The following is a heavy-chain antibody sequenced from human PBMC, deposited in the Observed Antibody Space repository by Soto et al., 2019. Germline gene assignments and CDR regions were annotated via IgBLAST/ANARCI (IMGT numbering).Heavy chain of an antibody. CDR1: GGTFSSYA. CDR3: ARDPGYCSSTSCYGRLDYYYGMDV. D-gene: IGHD2-2*01. Sequence: ASVKVSCKASGGTFSSYAISWVRQAPGQGLEWMGGIIPIFGTANYAQKFQGRVTITADESTSTAYMELSSLRSEDTAVYYCARDPGYCSSTSCYGRLDYYYGMDVWGQGTTVTVSS. V-gene: IGHV1-69*13. J-gene: IGHJ6*02. CDR2: IIPIFGTA.